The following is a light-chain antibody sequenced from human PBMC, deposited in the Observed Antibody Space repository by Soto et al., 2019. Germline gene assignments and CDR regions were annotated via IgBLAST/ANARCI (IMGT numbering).Light chain of an antibody. CDR2: GDS. Sequence: QSVLTQPPSLSGAPGQRVTISCTGSSSNVGTRYGVHWYQHFPGTAPKLLIYGDSNRPSGVPDRFSGSKSGTSASLAITGLQAEDEADYYCQSYDSSLSGWVFGGGTKLTVL. J-gene: IGLJ3*02. CDR1: SSNVGTRYG. CDR3: QSYDSSLSGWV. V-gene: IGLV1-40*01.